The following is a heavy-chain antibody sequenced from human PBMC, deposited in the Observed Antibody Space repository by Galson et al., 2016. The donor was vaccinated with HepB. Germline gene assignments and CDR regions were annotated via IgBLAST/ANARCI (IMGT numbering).Heavy chain of an antibody. Sequence: LSLTCAVSGGSISSDGYYWTWIRQHPGKGLEWIGYIYYSGSTYYNPSLKSRVTISVDTSKNQFSLKLSSVTAADTAVYYCARGGEDSWRGTPLGYWGQGTLVTVSS. CDR2: IYYSGST. J-gene: IGHJ4*02. CDR1: GGSISSDGYY. D-gene: IGHD3-3*01. V-gene: IGHV4-31*11. CDR3: ARGGEDSWRGTPLGY.